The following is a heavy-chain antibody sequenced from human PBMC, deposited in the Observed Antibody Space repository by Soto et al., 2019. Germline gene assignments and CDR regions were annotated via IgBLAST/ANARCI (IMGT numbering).Heavy chain of an antibody. CDR1: GFSLSTSGVG. CDR3: ARPVLRYFDWPDWYFDL. CDR2: IYWDDDK. Sequence: QITLKESGPTLVKPTQTLTLTCTFSGFSLSTSGVGVGWIRQPPGKALEWLALIYWDDDKRYSPSLKSRLTITKDTSKNQVVLTMTNMDPVDTATYYCARPVLRYFDWPDWYFDLWGRGTLVTVSS. V-gene: IGHV2-5*02. J-gene: IGHJ2*01. D-gene: IGHD3-9*01.